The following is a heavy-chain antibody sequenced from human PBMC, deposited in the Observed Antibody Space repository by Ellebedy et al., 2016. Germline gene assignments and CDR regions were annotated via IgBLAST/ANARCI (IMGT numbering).Heavy chain of an antibody. CDR2: ISANGADT. Sequence: GESLKISXAGSGFNFSDYYMAWLRQAPGKGLEWVSSISANGADTQYADSVMGRFTISRDNSKNTLFLRMNSLRADDTATYYCARLSNTNSFFDYWGQGTLVTVSS. J-gene: IGHJ4*02. CDR1: GFNFSDYY. D-gene: IGHD2-2*01. V-gene: IGHV3-11*03. CDR3: ARLSNTNSFFDY.